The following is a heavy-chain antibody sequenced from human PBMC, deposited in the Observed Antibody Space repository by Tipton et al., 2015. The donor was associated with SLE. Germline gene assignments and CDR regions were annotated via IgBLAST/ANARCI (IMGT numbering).Heavy chain of an antibody. Sequence: SLRLSCAASGFTFSTSAVKWVRQAPGKGPEWVSGISRRSGDHTYYADSVKGRFTISRDNSKNTLYLQMNSLRAEDTGVYFCANGRQGLVATRDFWGQGTLVIVSS. CDR1: GFTFSTSA. CDR3: ANGRQGLVATRDF. V-gene: IGHV3-23*01. CDR2: ISRRSGDHT. J-gene: IGHJ4*02. D-gene: IGHD2-21*02.